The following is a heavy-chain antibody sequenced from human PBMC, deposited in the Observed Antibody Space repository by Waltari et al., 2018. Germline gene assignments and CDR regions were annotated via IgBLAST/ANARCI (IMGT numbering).Heavy chain of an antibody. J-gene: IGHJ5*02. V-gene: IGHV4-38-2*01. D-gene: IGHD3-10*01. Sequence: QVQLQESGPGLVKPSETLSLTCAVSGYSISSGYYWGWIRQPPGKGLEWIGSIYHSGSTYYNPSRKSRVTISVDTSKNQFSLKLSSVTAADTAVYYCARIYGSELDPWGQGTLVTVSS. CDR1: GYSISSGYY. CDR2: IYHSGST. CDR3: ARIYGSELDP.